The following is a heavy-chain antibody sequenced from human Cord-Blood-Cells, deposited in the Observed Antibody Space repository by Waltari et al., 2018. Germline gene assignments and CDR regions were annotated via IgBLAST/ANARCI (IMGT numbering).Heavy chain of an antibody. V-gene: IGHV5-51*01. CDR1: GYSFTSYW. J-gene: IGHJ6*03. D-gene: IGHD4-4*01. CDR3: ARHNAVTTYYYYHMDV. Sequence: EVQLVQSGAEVKKPGESLKISCKGSGYSFTSYWIGWVRQMPGKGLEWMGIIYPGDSDTSYSPSFQGQVTISADKSISTAYLQWSSLKASDTAMYYCARHNAVTTYYYYHMDVWGKGTTVTVSS. CDR2: IYPGDSDT.